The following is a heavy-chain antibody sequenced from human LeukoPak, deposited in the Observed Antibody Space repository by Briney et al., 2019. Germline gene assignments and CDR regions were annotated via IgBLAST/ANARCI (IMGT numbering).Heavy chain of an antibody. CDR3: AREGGFYYLDY. Sequence: ASVKVSCKASGYTFTSYGISWVRQAPGQGLEWMGWISAYNGNTNYAQKFQGRVTITADKSTSTAYMELSSLRSEDTAVYYCAREGGFYYLDYWGQGTLVTVSS. CDR2: ISAYNGNT. J-gene: IGHJ4*02. V-gene: IGHV1-18*01. CDR1: GYTFTSYG. D-gene: IGHD3-3*01.